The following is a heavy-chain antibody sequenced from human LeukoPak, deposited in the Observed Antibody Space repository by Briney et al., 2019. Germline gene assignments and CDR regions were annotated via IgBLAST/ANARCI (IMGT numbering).Heavy chain of an antibody. Sequence: GGSLRLSCAASGFTFSDCYMSWIRQAPGKGLEWVSYISSSGSTIYYADSVKGRFTISRDNAKNSLYLQMNSLRAEDTAVYYCARVGSSWYSDYFDYWGQGTLVTVSS. D-gene: IGHD6-13*01. V-gene: IGHV3-11*01. CDR2: ISSSGSTI. CDR1: GFTFSDCY. CDR3: ARVGSSWYSDYFDY. J-gene: IGHJ4*02.